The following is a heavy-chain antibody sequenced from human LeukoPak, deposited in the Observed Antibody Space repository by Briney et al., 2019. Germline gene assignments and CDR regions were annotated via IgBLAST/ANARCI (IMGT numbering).Heavy chain of an antibody. CDR1: GGSITSYY. J-gene: IGHJ4*02. V-gene: IGHV4-4*07. CDR2: IYTSGST. Sequence: SETLSLTCTVYGGSITSYYWSWIRQPAGKGLEWIGRIYTSGSTNYNPSLKSRVTMSVDTSKNQFSLKLSSVTAADTAVYYCAGHYYYDTTGSDDWGQGTLVTVSS. D-gene: IGHD3-22*01. CDR3: AGHYYYDTTGSDD.